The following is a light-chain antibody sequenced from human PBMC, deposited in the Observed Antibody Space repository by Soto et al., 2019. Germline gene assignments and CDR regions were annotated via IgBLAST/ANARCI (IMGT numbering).Light chain of an antibody. Sequence: QSVLTQPPSVSGAPGQRVTISCTGSSSNIGAGYDVHWYQQLPGTAPKLLIYGNTNRPSGVPDRFSGSKSGTSASLAITGLQAEDEADYYCQSYDSSRRGSVFGTGTKVTVL. J-gene: IGLJ1*01. CDR1: SSNIGAGYD. CDR3: QSYDSSRRGSV. V-gene: IGLV1-40*01. CDR2: GNT.